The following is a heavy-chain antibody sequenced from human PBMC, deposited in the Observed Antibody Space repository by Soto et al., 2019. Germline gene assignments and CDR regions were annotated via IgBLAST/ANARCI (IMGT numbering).Heavy chain of an antibody. D-gene: IGHD6-19*01. J-gene: IGHJ4*02. V-gene: IGHV4-30-4*01. CDR1: GGSISIGDYY. Sequence: SESPSLTCTVSGGSISIGDYYWSWIRQPPGKGLEWIGYIYSSGTTHYNPSLKSRVTISVDTSKNQFSLKLTSVTAADTAVYYCATTFGFNSGWYRFDYWGQGTLVTVSS. CDR3: ATTFGFNSGWYRFDY. CDR2: IYSSGTT.